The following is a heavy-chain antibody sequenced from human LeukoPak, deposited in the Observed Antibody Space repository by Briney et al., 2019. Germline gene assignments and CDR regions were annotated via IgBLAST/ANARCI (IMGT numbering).Heavy chain of an antibody. D-gene: IGHD2-15*01. CDR3: ANGDCRGGRCSSGAH. CDR2: TRDDASKT. CDR1: GFTFRSYG. V-gene: IGHV3-30*02. Sequence: SGGSLRLSCTGSGFTFRSYGMHWVRQAPGKGLEWVAYTRDDASKTWYGGSVKGRFTISRDNSKNTLYLHMSSVRGEDTAMYYCANGDCRGGRCSSGAHWGQGTLVTVSS. J-gene: IGHJ4*02.